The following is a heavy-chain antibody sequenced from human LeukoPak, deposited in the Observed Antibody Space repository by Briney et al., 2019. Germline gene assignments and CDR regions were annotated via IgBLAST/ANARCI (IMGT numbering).Heavy chain of an antibody. J-gene: IGHJ4*02. CDR3: ARVGYYSSGPFSYFDY. CDR1: GFTFSSYG. D-gene: IGHD3-10*01. Sequence: GGSLRLSCAASGFTFSSYGMHWVRQAPGKGLEWVAVISYDGSNEYYADSVKGRFTISRDSSENTLYLQMNSLRVEDTAVYYCARVGYYSSGPFSYFDYWGRGTLVTVSS. V-gene: IGHV3-30*03. CDR2: ISYDGSNE.